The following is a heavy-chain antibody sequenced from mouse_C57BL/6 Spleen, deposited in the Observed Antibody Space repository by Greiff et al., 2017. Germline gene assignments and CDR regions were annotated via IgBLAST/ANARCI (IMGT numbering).Heavy chain of an antibody. V-gene: IGHV5-9*01. CDR1: GFTFSSYT. CDR3: ARRYDVGNYFDY. CDR2: ISGGGGNT. D-gene: IGHD2-3*01. Sequence: DVKLVESGGGLVKPGGSLKLSCAASGFTFSSYTMSWVRQTPEKRLEWVATISGGGGNTYYPDSVKGRFTISRDNAKNTLYLQMSSLRSEDTALYYCARRYDVGNYFDYWGQGTTLTVSS. J-gene: IGHJ2*01.